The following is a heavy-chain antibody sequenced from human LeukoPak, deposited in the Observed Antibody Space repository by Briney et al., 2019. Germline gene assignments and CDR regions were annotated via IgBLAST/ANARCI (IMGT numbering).Heavy chain of an antibody. Sequence: SVKVSCKASGGTFSSYAISWVRQAPGQGLEWMGGIIPIFGTANYAQKFQGRVTITADESTSTAYMELSSLRSEDTAVYYCARVGDGYYYYYGMDAWGQGTTVTVSS. CDR2: IIPIFGTA. V-gene: IGHV1-69*13. J-gene: IGHJ6*02. CDR1: GGTFSSYA. CDR3: ARVGDGYYYYYGMDA. D-gene: IGHD3-10*01.